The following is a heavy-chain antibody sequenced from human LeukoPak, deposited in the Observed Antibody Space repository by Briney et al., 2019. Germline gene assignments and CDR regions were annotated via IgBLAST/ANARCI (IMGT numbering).Heavy chain of an antibody. D-gene: IGHD2-15*01. CDR3: ARLDCVLEGCYNH. V-gene: IGHV4-59*08. Sequence: SETLSLTCSVSGVSVTTSFWNWIRESPGKGLEWIGYVSSDGTNNYTPALRSRLIMSVDTAKNDISLILTSVTAADTAIYYCARLDCVLEGCYNHWGRGTLVTVSS. J-gene: IGHJ4*02. CDR1: GVSVTTSF. CDR2: VSSDGTN.